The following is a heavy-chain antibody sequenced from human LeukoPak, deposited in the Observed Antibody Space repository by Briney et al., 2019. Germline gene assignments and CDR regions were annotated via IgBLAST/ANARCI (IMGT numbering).Heavy chain of an antibody. V-gene: IGHV5-51*01. CDR1: GYSLSSYW. Sequence: GESLKISCKGSGYSLSSYWIGWVRQMPGKGLEWMGIIYPGDSDTRYSPSFQGQVTISADKSISTAYLQWSSLKASDTAMYYCARGGEYSYASSDYRGQGTLVTVSS. CDR3: ARGGEYSYASSDY. J-gene: IGHJ4*02. D-gene: IGHD5-18*01. CDR2: IYPGDSDT.